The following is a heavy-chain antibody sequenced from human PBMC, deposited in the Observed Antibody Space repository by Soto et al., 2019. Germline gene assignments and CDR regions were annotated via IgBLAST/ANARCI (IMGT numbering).Heavy chain of an antibody. J-gene: IGHJ5*02. CDR3: ARDGVPFYSNYVTGDWFDP. V-gene: IGHV3-48*01. D-gene: IGHD4-4*01. CDR1: VFTFSSYS. CDR2: ISSSSSTI. Sequence: GGSLRLSCAASVFTFSSYSMNWVRQAPGKGLEWVSYISSSSSTIYYADSVKGRFTISRDNAKNSLYLQMNSLRAEDTAVYYCARDGVPFYSNYVTGDWFDPWGQGTLVTVSS.